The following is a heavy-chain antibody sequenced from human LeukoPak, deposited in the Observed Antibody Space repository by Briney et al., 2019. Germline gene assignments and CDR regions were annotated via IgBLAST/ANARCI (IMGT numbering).Heavy chain of an antibody. CDR3: ARGIYYYDSSGYPRLYDY. CDR1: GFTFSSYD. Sequence: GGSLRLSCAASGFTFSSYDMHWVRQATGKGLEWVSAICTAGDTYYPGSVKGRFTISRENAKNSLYLQMNSLRAGDTAVYYCARGIYYYDSSGYPRLYDYWGQGTLVTVSS. D-gene: IGHD3-22*01. CDR2: ICTAGDT. J-gene: IGHJ4*02. V-gene: IGHV3-13*01.